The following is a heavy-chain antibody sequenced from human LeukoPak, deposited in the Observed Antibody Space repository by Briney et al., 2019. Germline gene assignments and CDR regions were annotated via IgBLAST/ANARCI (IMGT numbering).Heavy chain of an antibody. CDR3: ARDLLPESNAFDI. CDR1: GGSLSSGDYY. V-gene: IGHV4-30-4*01. D-gene: IGHD2-15*01. J-gene: IGHJ3*02. CDR2: IYYSGST. Sequence: SQTLSLTCTVSGGSLSSGDYYWGWVRQPPGRGLEWVGYIYYSGSTYYNPSLKSRVTISVDASKNQFSLKLSSVTAADTAVYYCARDLLPESNAFDIWGQGTMVTVSS.